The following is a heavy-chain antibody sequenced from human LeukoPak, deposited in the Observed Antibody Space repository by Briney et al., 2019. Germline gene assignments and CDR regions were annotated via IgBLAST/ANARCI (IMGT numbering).Heavy chain of an antibody. D-gene: IGHD3-10*01. CDR1: GGSVSSGSYY. CDR3: ARDGTSGGYYGSGSYDI. V-gene: IGHV4-61*01. CDR2: IYYSGST. Sequence: PSETLSLTCTVSGGSVSSGSYYWSWIRQPPGKGLEWIGYIYYSGSTNYNPSLKSRVTISVDTSKNQFSLKLSSVTAADTAVYYCARDGTSGGYYGSGSYDIWGQGTLVTVSS. J-gene: IGHJ4*02.